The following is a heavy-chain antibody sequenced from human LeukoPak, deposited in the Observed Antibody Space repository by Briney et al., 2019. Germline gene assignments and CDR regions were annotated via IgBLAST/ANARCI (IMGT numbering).Heavy chain of an antibody. CDR3: ARAADILTGFFDY. Sequence: SETLSLTCAVSGGSISSGGYSWSWIRQPPGKGLGWIGYIYHSGSTYYNPSLKSRVTISVDRSKNQFSLKLSSVTAADTAVYYCARAADILTGFFDYWGQGTLVTVSS. D-gene: IGHD3-9*01. CDR1: GGSISSGGYS. J-gene: IGHJ4*02. CDR2: IYHSGST. V-gene: IGHV4-30-2*01.